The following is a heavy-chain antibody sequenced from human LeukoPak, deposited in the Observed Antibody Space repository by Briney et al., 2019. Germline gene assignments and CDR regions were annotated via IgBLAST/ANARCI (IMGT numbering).Heavy chain of an antibody. V-gene: IGHV1-69*05. CDR1: GGTFSSYA. D-gene: IGHD4-17*01. J-gene: IGHJ5*02. CDR3: ARGAVTTTWFDP. Sequence: ASVKVSCKASGGTFSSYAISWVRQAPGQGLEWMGGIIPIFGTANYAQKFQGRVTITTDESTSTAYMELSSLRFEDTAVYYCARGAVTTTWFDPWGQGTLVTVSS. CDR2: IIPIFGTA.